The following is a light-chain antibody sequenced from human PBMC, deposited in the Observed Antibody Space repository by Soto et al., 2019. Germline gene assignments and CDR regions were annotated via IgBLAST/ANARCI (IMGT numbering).Light chain of an antibody. CDR2: YAS. CDR1: QSVSNN. CDR3: QQYNDWPPIT. Sequence: EVMMMQSPATLSVSPGDTVTLSCRASQSVSNNLAWYQQKPGQAPRLLIYYASTRATDVPARFSGSGSGTEFTLTIGSLQSEDFALYYCQQYNDWPPITFGQGTRLEIK. J-gene: IGKJ5*01. V-gene: IGKV3-15*01.